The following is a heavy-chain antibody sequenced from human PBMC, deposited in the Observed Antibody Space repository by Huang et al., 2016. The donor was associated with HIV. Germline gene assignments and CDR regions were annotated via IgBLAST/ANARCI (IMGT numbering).Heavy chain of an antibody. Sequence: QIRLVRSGAEVKKPGASVRVSCQASGYAFSGYGFSWVRQAPGQGPEWVGWISASNGETNYGQRFQGRVTLTTDTSTTTVYMDLRSLRSDDTAVYYCARDPKYHSSPYFRQRRGIEIWGQGTVVTVSS. CDR2: ISASNGET. CDR3: ARDPKYHSSPYFRQRRGIEI. V-gene: IGHV1-18*04. J-gene: IGHJ3*02. D-gene: IGHD3-16*01. CDR1: GYAFSGYG.